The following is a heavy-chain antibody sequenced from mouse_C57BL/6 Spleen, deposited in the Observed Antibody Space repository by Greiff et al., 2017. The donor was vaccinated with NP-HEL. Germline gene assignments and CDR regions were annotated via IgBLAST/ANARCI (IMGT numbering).Heavy chain of an antibody. CDR1: GYSITSGYY. CDR3: ARRYDDDYDGFAY. V-gene: IGHV3-6*01. CDR2: ISYDGSN. J-gene: IGHJ3*01. Sequence: VQLKESGPGLVKPSQSLSLTCSVTGYSITSGYYWNWIRQFPGNKLEWMGYISYDGSNNYNPSLKNRISITRDTSKNQFFLKLNSVTTEDTATYYCARRYDDDYDGFAYWGQGTLVTVSA. D-gene: IGHD2-4*01.